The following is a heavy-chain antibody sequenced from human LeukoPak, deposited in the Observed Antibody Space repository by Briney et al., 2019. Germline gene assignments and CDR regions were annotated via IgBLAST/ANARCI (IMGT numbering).Heavy chain of an antibody. CDR3: ATAISGYSYGSGYYYYYMDV. D-gene: IGHD5-18*01. CDR1: GYSISSGYY. Sequence: SETLSLTCTVSGYSISSGYYWGWIRQPPGKGLEWIGSIYHSGSTYYNPSLKSRVTISVDTSKNQFSLKLSSVTAADTAVYYCATAISGYSYGSGYYYYYMDVWGKGTTVTVSS. J-gene: IGHJ6*03. V-gene: IGHV4-38-2*02. CDR2: IYHSGST.